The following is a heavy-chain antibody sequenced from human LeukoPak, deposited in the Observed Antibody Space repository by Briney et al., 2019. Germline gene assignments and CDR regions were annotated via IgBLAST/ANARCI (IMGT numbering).Heavy chain of an antibody. Sequence: SETLSLTCTVFGGSVTDYYWSWIRQSPTKGLEWIGYIYYTGTSYNPFLKSRVTISVDTSKNQFSLKLSSVTAADTAVYYCARDLYYDSLTVMDYFDYWGQGTLVTVSS. CDR1: GGSVTDYY. V-gene: IGHV4-59*02. CDR3: ARDLYYDSLTVMDYFDY. D-gene: IGHD3-22*01. J-gene: IGHJ4*02. CDR2: IYYTGT.